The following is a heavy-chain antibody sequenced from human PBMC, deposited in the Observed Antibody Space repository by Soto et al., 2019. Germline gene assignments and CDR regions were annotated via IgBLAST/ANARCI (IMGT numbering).Heavy chain of an antibody. CDR1: ELTFSNYA. Sequence: EVQLLESGGGLVQPGGSLRLSCAASELTFSNYAVSWVRQAPGKGLEWVSIISGTGSRTSYADSVKGRFAISRDNSKNPVYFQLNTLRAKDTAIYYCAKDQRFSPEYGSYWARSAFNMGGEGTMVTVSS. CDR3: AKDQRFSPEYGSYWARSAFNM. CDR2: ISGTGSRT. J-gene: IGHJ3*02. V-gene: IGHV3-23*01. D-gene: IGHD2-8*02.